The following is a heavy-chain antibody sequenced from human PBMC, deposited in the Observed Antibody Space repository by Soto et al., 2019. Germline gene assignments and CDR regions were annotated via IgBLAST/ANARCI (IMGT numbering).Heavy chain of an antibody. V-gene: IGHV3-23*01. J-gene: IGHJ4*02. CDR3: AKGYLALGELSPADK. CDR2: ISDSGGRT. D-gene: IGHD3-16*02. CDR1: GSTFRSCA. Sequence: GGSLRLSCADSGSTFRSCAMSWVRQAPGKGLEWVSSISDSGGRTNYADSVKGRFTVSRDNSKNTVYLQMNSLRAEDTAVYYCAKGYLALGELSPADKWGPGTLVTVSS.